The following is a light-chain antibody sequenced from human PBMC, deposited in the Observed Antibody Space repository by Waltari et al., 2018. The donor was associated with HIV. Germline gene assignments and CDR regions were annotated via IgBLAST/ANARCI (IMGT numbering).Light chain of an antibody. CDR2: EVT. CDR1: SSDVGGYNY. CDR3: SSYAGSNNYVV. Sequence: ASGSPGQPVTIACTGTSSDVGGYNYVSWYQQYPGKAPKLMIYEVTKRPSGVPDRFSGSKSGNTASLTVSGLQAEDEADYYCSSYAGSNNYVVFGGGTRLTVL. J-gene: IGLJ2*01. V-gene: IGLV2-8*01.